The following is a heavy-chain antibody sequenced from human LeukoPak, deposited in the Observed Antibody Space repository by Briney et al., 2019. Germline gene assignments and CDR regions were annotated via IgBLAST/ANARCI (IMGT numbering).Heavy chain of an antibody. D-gene: IGHD4-11*01. CDR1: GFTFSSYG. CDR3: AREGSSNRFDY. Sequence: GTSLRLSCAASGFTFSSYGMHWVRQPPGKGREWVAIVWFDGSNKYYADSVKGRFTISRDNSKNTLYLQMNSLRAEDTAVYYCAREGSSNRFDYWGQGTLVTVSS. CDR2: VWFDGSNK. J-gene: IGHJ4*02. V-gene: IGHV3-33*01.